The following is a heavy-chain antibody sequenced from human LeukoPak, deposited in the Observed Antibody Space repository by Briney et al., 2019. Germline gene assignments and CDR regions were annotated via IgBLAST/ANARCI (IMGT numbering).Heavy chain of an antibody. CDR2: IIPIFGTT. CDR1: GSTLTSYA. CDR3: ARVHGDYDY. V-gene: IGHV1-69*13. J-gene: IGHJ4*02. Sequence: SVKVSCKASGSTLTSYAISWVRQAPGQGLEWMGGIIPIFGTTHYSQKFQGRVTITADESTRTAYMELGSLRSEDTAVYYCARVHGDYDYWGQGTLVTVSS. D-gene: IGHD4-17*01.